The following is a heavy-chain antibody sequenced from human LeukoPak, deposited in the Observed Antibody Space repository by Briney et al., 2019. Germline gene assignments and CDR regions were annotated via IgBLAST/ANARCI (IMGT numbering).Heavy chain of an antibody. CDR3: PRSIMITFGGVTEMDY. D-gene: IGHD3-16*01. J-gene: IGHJ4*02. CDR1: GFTFSTYR. Sequence: GGSLRLSCAASGFTFSTYRMKWVRQAPGKGLEWVAYISSGSTTIYYADSVKGRFTISRDNSKNTLYLQMNSLRAEDTAVYYCPRSIMITFGGVTEMDYSGQGTLVTVSS. CDR2: ISSGSTTI. V-gene: IGHV3-48*01.